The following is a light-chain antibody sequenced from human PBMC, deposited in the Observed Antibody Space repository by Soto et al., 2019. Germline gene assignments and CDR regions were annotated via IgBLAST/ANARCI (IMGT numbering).Light chain of an antibody. CDR2: EVS. CDR3: SSYAGSNNFDV. Sequence: QSVLTQPPSASGSPGQSVTISCTGTSSDVGGYNYVSWYQHHPAKAPKVMIYEVSKRPSGVPDRFPGSKSGNTASLTVSGLQAEDEADYYCSSYAGSNNFDVFGTGTKVTVL. J-gene: IGLJ1*01. CDR1: SSDVGGYNY. V-gene: IGLV2-8*01.